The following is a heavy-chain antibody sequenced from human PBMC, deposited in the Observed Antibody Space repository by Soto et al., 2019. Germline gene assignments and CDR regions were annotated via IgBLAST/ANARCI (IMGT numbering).Heavy chain of an antibody. CDR2: ISYDGSNK. J-gene: IGHJ4*02. D-gene: IGHD3-22*01. CDR1: GFTFSSYA. Sequence: PGGSLRLSCAASGFTFSSYAMHGVRQAPGKGLEWVAVISYDGSNKYYADSVKGRFTISRDNSKNTLYLKMNSLRAEDTAVYYCAKDKIESRESYDLDYWGQGNLVNVS. V-gene: IGHV3-30-3*01. CDR3: AKDKIESRESYDLDY.